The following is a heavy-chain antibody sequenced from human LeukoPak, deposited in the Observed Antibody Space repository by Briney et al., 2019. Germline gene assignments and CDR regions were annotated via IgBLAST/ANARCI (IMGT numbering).Heavy chain of an antibody. Sequence: PSETLSLTCTVSGGSISSGDYYWSWIRQPPGKGLEWIGYIYYSGSTYYNPSLKSRVTISVDTSKNQFSLKLSSVTAADTAVYYCARVLSEMWELSHSPNFDYWGQGTLVTVSS. V-gene: IGHV4-30-4*01. CDR2: IYYSGST. CDR3: ARVLSEMWELSHSPNFDY. J-gene: IGHJ4*02. D-gene: IGHD1-26*01. CDR1: GGSISSGDYY.